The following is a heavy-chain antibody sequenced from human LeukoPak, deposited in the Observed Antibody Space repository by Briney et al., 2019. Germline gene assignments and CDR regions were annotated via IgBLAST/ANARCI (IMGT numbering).Heavy chain of an antibody. CDR2: IYGDGTT. V-gene: IGHV3-53*01. CDR3: ARDRAGTQSWVELDL. J-gene: IGHJ5*02. Sequence: PGGSLRLSCIVSGFTVSGTYMDWVRQAPGKGLEWVSLIYGDGTTVYADSVKGRFTISRDTSKNMVHLQMDSLRPEDSAVYYCARDRAGTQSWVELDLWGQGTLVTVSS. CDR1: GFTVSGTY. D-gene: IGHD3-10*01.